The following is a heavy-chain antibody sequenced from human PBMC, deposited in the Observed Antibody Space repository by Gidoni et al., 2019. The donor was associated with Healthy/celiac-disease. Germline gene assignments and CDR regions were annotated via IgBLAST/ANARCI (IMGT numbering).Heavy chain of an antibody. Sequence: EVQLVESGGGLVQPGGSLRLSCAASGFTFSSYELNWVRQAPGKGLGLVSYISSSGSTIYYADSVKGRFTISRDNAKNSLYLQMNSLRAEDTAVYYCARGILYRPEGYWGQGTLVTVSS. J-gene: IGHJ4*02. CDR2: ISSSGSTI. CDR1: GFTFSSYE. CDR3: ARGILYRPEGY. V-gene: IGHV3-48*03. D-gene: IGHD2-2*02.